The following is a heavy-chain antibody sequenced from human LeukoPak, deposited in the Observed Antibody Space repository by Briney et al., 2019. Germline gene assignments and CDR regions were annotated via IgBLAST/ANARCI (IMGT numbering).Heavy chain of an antibody. Sequence: GGSLRLSCAASGFTLCSNYMRWVRQAAGKGLEGVSVIYSGGSTFYADSVRGRFTISRDNSKNTLYLQMNSLRAEDTAVYYCARDVSGSSSWSDFDYWGQGTLVTVSS. CDR1: GFTLCSNY. CDR2: IYSGGST. V-gene: IGHV3-66*01. J-gene: IGHJ4*02. D-gene: IGHD6-13*01. CDR3: ARDVSGSSSWSDFDY.